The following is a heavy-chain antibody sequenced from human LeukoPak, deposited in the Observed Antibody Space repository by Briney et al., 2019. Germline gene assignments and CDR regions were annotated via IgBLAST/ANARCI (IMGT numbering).Heavy chain of an antibody. CDR1: GLSFSSFA. V-gene: IGHV3-23*01. J-gene: IGHJ4*02. CDR2: MKGTGET. D-gene: IGHD3-3*01. CDR3: ARASWVSSADAVR. Sequence: GGSLRLSCAASGLSFSSFAMSWVRQAPARGLEWLSSMKGTGETFYADSVRGRFTLSRDDSRNTVYLQLNNLRVEDTAVYYCARASWVSSADAVRWGQGTVVTVSS.